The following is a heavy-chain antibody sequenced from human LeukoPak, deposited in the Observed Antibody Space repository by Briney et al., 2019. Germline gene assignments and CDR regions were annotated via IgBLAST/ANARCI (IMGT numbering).Heavy chain of an antibody. D-gene: IGHD3-3*01. CDR1: GFTFSSYS. CDR2: ISSSSSYI. J-gene: IGHJ3*02. V-gene: IGHV3-21*01. CDR3: ARDAEDFWSGYYDAFDI. Sequence: GGSLRLSCAASGFTFSSYSMNWVRQAPGKGLEWVSSISSSSSYIYYADSVKGRFTISRDNAKNSLYLQMNSLRAEDTAVYYCARDAEDFWSGYYDAFDIWGQGTMVTVSS.